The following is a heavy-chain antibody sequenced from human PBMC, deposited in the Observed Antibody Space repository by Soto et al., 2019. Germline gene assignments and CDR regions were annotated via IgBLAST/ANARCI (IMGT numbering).Heavy chain of an antibody. CDR3: ARGIAARLVSNYYYYMDV. CDR2: IIPILGIA. CDR1: GGTFSSYT. V-gene: IGHV1-69*02. Sequence: SVKVSCKASGGTFSSYTISWVRQAPGQGHEWMGRIIPILGIANYAQKFQGRVTITADKSTSTAYMELSSLRSEDTAVYFCARGIAARLVSNYYYYMDVWGKGTTVTVSS. J-gene: IGHJ6*03. D-gene: IGHD6-6*01.